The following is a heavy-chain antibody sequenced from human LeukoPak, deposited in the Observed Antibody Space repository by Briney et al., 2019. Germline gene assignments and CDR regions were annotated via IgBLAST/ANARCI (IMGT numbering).Heavy chain of an antibody. D-gene: IGHD1-26*01. J-gene: IGHJ4*02. CDR1: GFTFSSYW. V-gene: IGHV3-7*01. CDR3: AKWELYSGFYYIDY. CDR2: IKPDGSLI. Sequence: GGSLRLSCAASGFTFSSYWMTWVRQGPGKGLEWVANIKPDGSLIYYVDSVKGRFTISRDNAKNSLCLQMNSLRAEDTAVYYCAKWELYSGFYYIDYWGQGTLATVSS.